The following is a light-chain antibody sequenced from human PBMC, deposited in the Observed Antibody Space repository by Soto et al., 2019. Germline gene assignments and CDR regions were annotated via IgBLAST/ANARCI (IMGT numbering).Light chain of an antibody. CDR2: DDS. V-gene: IGLV3-21*02. CDR1: NIGDKS. CDR3: HVWDSSSDLVV. Sequence: SYVLTQPPSVSVAPGQTATITCGGNNIGDKSVHWYQQTPGQAPVLVVHDDSDRPSGIPERFSGSNSGSTATLTISRVEAGDEADYYCHVWDSSSDLVVFGGGTKVTVL. J-gene: IGLJ2*01.